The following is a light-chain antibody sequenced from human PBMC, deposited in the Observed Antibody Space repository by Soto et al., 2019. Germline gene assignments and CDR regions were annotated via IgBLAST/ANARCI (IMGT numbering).Light chain of an antibody. J-gene: IGLJ3*02. CDR2: EGN. CDR3: QSYDNTTWV. CDR1: SGSIASNY. V-gene: IGLV6-57*01. Sequence: NFMLTQPHSVSESPGKTVTISCTRSSGSIASNYVQWYQQRPGSSPNTVIYEGNQRPSGVPDRFSGSIDSSSNSASLIISGLKTEDEADYYCQSYDNTTWVFGGGTKLTVL.